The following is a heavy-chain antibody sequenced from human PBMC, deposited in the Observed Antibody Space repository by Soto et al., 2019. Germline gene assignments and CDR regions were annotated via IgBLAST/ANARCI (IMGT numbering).Heavy chain of an antibody. CDR1: GFTFRSYW. D-gene: IGHD3-10*01. Sequence: GGSRRLSCAASGFTFRSYWMHWVRQAPGKGLVWVSHINSDGSSTNYADSVKGRFTISRDNAKNTLFLQMSSLSTEDTAVYYCARDETQTFRSFVHYYGVDVWGQGTTVTVSS. CDR2: INSDGSST. J-gene: IGHJ6*02. V-gene: IGHV3-74*01. CDR3: ARDETQTFRSFVHYYGVDV.